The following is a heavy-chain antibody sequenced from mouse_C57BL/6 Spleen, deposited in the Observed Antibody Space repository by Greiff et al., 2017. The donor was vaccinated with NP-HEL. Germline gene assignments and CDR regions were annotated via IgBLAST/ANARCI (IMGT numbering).Heavy chain of an antibody. CDR1: GYSITSGYY. Sequence: EVQLQESGPGLVKPSQSLSLTCSVTGYSITSGYYWNWIRQFPGNKLEWMGYISYDGSNNYNPSLKNRISITRDTSKNQFFLKLNSVTTEDTATYYCARDWGSSAYWGQGTLVTVSA. CDR2: ISYDGSN. D-gene: IGHD1-3*01. CDR3: ARDWGSSAY. V-gene: IGHV3-6*01. J-gene: IGHJ3*01.